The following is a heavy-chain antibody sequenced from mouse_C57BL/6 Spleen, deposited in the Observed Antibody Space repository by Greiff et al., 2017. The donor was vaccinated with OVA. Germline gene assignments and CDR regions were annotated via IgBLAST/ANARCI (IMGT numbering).Heavy chain of an antibody. J-gene: IGHJ2*01. V-gene: IGHV1-26*01. CDR2: FYPNNGGT. D-gene: IGHD2-1*01. CDR3: ARYGTCRDY. Sequence: EVQLQPSGPELMKPGASVKISCKASGYTFTHYYMNWVKQSHGKSLEWIGDFYPNNGGTSYKQKLKGSDTLRVEKSSRTAYREVRSLTCEDSAVDYGARYGTCRDYWGQGTTLTVSS. CDR1: GYTFTHYY.